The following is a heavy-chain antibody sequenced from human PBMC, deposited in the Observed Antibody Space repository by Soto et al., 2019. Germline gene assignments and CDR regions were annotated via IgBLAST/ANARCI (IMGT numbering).Heavy chain of an antibody. CDR1: GGSISSYY. CDR3: ARAGYDFWSGYIYDAFDI. Sequence: SETLSLTCTVSGGSISSYYLSWIRQPPGKGLEWIGYIYYSGSTNYNPSLKSRVTISVDTSKNQFSMKLSSVTAADTAVYYCARAGYDFWSGYIYDAFDIWGQGTMVTVSS. CDR2: IYYSGST. J-gene: IGHJ3*02. D-gene: IGHD3-3*01. V-gene: IGHV4-59*01.